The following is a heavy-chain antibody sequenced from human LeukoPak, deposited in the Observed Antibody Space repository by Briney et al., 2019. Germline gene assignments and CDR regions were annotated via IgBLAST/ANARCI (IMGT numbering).Heavy chain of an antibody. J-gene: IGHJ4*02. CDR2: ISRSDGQI. D-gene: IGHD6-19*01. CDR1: GFTFSSYG. CDR3: AGRDTSGSFYFDY. V-gene: IGHV3-23*01. Sequence: PGGSLRLSCAASGFTFSSYGMSWVRQALGKGLEWVSSISRSDGQIYYADSMKGRFTISRDSSKDTLHLQMNSLRVEDTAVYYCAGRDTSGSFYFDYWGQGTLVTVSS.